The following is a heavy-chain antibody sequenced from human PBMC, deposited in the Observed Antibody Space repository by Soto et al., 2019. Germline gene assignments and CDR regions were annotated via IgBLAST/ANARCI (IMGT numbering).Heavy chain of an antibody. V-gene: IGHV4-59*01. D-gene: IGHD3-22*01. CDR3: ARANGRYYYDSSGPYGMDV. CDR1: GGSISSYY. CDR2: IYYSGST. Sequence: KTSETLSLTCTVSGGSISSYYWSWIRQPPGKGLEWIGYIYYSGSTNYNPSLKSRVTISVDTSKNQFSLKLSSVTAADTAVYYCARANGRYYYDSSGPYGMDVWGQGTTVTVSS. J-gene: IGHJ6*02.